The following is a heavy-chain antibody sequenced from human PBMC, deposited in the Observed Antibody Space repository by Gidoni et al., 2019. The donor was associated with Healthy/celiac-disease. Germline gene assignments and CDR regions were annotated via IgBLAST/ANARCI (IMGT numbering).Heavy chain of an antibody. J-gene: IGHJ4*02. Sequence: QVQLVESGGGLVKPGGSLRLSCAASGFTFSDYYLSWFRPPPGTGREWVSYISSSGSTIYYADSVKGRFTISRDNAKNSLYLQMNSLRAEDTAVYYCARGPPKLELPRVAFSVWAHHLYYFDYWGQGTLVTVSS. CDR2: ISSSGSTI. CDR3: ARGPPKLELPRVAFSVWAHHLYYFDY. CDR1: GFTFSDYY. V-gene: IGHV3-11*01. D-gene: IGHD1-7*01.